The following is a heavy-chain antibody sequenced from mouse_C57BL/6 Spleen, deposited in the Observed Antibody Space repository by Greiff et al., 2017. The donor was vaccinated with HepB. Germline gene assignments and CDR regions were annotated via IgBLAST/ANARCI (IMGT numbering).Heavy chain of an antibody. CDR1: GYSITSGYY. CDR2: ISYDGSN. V-gene: IGHV3-6*01. J-gene: IGHJ4*01. Sequence: EVQLQESGPGLVKPSQSLSLTCSVTGYSITSGYYWNWIRQFPGNKLEWMGYISYDGSNNYNPSLKNRISITRDTSKNQFFLKLNSVTTEDTATYYCARELTGPYYYAMDYWGQGTSVTVSS. D-gene: IGHD4-1*01. CDR3: ARELTGPYYYAMDY.